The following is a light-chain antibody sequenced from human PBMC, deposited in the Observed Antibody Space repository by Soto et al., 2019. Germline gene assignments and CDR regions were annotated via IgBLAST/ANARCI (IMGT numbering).Light chain of an antibody. V-gene: IGKV4-1*01. CDR2: WAS. CDR3: QQYYSTPFT. Sequence: DIVMTQSPDSLAVSLGERATINCKSRQSVLYSSNNKNYLAWYQQKPGQPPKLLIYWASTRESGVPDRFSGGVSGTDFTLTISSLQAEDVAVYYCQQYYSTPFTFGPGTKVDIK. CDR1: QSVLYSSNNKNY. J-gene: IGKJ3*01.